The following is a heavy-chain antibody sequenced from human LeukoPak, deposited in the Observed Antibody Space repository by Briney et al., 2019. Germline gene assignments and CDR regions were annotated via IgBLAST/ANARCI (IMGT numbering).Heavy chain of an antibody. CDR3: ARDKDTGAVAGTFDN. V-gene: IGHV1-18*01. CDR2: IGVYNGHT. D-gene: IGHD6-19*01. Sequence: ASVKVSCKASGYRFDYFGISWVRQAPGRGLEWMGWIGVYNGHTKYAENLQGRVTLTTDTSTSTAYLELSSLRSDDTAVYYCARDKDTGAVAGTFDNWGQGTLVTVSS. J-gene: IGHJ4*02. CDR1: GYRFDYFG.